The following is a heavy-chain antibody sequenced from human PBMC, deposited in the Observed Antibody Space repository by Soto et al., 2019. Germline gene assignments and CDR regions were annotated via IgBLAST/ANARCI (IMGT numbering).Heavy chain of an antibody. CDR3: ARVLGDYDILTGYSGGQWYFDY. CDR1: GFTVSSNY. J-gene: IGHJ4*02. Sequence: GGSLRLSCAASGFTVSSNYMSWVRQAPGKGLEWVSVIYSGGSTYYADSVKGRFTISRDNSKNTLYLQMNSLRAEDTAVYYCARVLGDYDILTGYSGGQWYFDYWGQGTLVTVSS. CDR2: IYSGGST. V-gene: IGHV3-66*01. D-gene: IGHD3-9*01.